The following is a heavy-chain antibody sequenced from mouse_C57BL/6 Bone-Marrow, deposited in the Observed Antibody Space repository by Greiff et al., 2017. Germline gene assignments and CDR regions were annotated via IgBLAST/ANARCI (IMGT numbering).Heavy chain of an antibody. J-gene: IGHJ2*01. CDR3: AREDYDGSSYDY. CDR2: IYPGSGST. D-gene: IGHD1-1*01. Sequence: QVQLQQPGAELVKPGASVKMSCKASGYTFTSYWITWVKQRPGQGLEWIGDIYPGSGSTNYNEKFKSKATLTVDPSSSTAYMQLSSLTSEDSAVYYGAREDYDGSSYDYWGQGTTLTVSS. CDR1: GYTFTSYW. V-gene: IGHV1-55*01.